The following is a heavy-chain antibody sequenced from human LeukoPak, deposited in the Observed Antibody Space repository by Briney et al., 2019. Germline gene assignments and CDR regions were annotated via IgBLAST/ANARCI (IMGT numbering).Heavy chain of an antibody. CDR1: GGSISSYY. D-gene: IGHD6-13*01. CDR2: INHSGST. Sequence: PSETLSLTCTVSGGSISSYYWSWIRQPPGKGLEWIGEINHSGSTNYNPSLKSRVTISVDTSKNQFSLKLSSVTAADTAVYYCARVQQQPTFDYWGQGTLVTVSS. CDR3: ARVQQQPTFDY. J-gene: IGHJ4*02. V-gene: IGHV4-34*01.